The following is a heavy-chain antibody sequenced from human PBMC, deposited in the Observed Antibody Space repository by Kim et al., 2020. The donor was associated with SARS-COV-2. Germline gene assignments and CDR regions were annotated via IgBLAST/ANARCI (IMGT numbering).Heavy chain of an antibody. Sequence: SVKVSCKASGGTFSSYAISWVRQAPGQGLEWMGGIIPIFGTANYAQKFQGRVTITADESTSTAYMEMSSLRSEDTAVYYCARCNYVGAGYCWFDPWGQGTMVTVSS. CDR2: IIPIFGTA. V-gene: IGHV1-69*13. D-gene: IGHD1-26*01. J-gene: IGHJ5*02. CDR1: GGTFSSYA. CDR3: ARCNYVGAGYCWFDP.